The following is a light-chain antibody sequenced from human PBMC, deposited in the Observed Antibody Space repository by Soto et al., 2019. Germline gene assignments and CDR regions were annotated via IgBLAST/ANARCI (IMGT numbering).Light chain of an antibody. V-gene: IGLV2-14*01. Sequence: QSGLTQPASVSGSPGQSITISCTGTSSDIGDYNYVSWYQQHPGKAPKLMIYEVSNRPSGVSNRFSGSKSGNTASLTISGLQAEDEADYYCSSYTSSTTLFFFGTGTKVTVL. CDR2: EVS. J-gene: IGLJ1*01. CDR1: SSDIGDYNY. CDR3: SSYTSSTTLFF.